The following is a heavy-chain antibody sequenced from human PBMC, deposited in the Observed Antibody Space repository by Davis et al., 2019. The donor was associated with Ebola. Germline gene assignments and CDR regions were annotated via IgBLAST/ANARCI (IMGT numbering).Heavy chain of an antibody. J-gene: IGHJ6*02. CDR1: GGTFSSYA. CDR3: ASSGGGDNSGYYRYYYYYGMDV. Sequence: SVKVSCKASGGTFSSYAISWVRRAPGQGLEWMGRIIPILGIANYAQKFQGRVTITADKSTSTAYIELSSLRSEDTAVYYCASSGGGDNSGYYRYYYYYGMDVWGQGTTVTVSS. CDR2: IIPILGIA. V-gene: IGHV1-69*04. D-gene: IGHD3-22*01.